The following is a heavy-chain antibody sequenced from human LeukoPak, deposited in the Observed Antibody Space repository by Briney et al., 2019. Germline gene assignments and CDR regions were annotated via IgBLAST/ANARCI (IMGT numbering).Heavy chain of an antibody. D-gene: IGHD3-22*01. CDR1: GFTVSSNY. V-gene: IGHV3-66*01. CDR3: ARSFPDYYDSSGYLD. Sequence: PGGSLRLSCAASGFTVSSNYMSWVRQAPGKGLEWVSVIYSGGSTYYADSVRGRFTISRDNSKNTLYLQMNSLRAEDTAVYYCARSFPDYYDSSGYLDWGQGTLVTVSS. J-gene: IGHJ4*02. CDR2: IYSGGST.